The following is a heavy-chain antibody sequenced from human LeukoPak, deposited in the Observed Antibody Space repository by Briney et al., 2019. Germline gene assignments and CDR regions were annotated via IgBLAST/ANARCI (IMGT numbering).Heavy chain of an antibody. V-gene: IGHV1-69-2*01. J-gene: IGHJ5*02. D-gene: IGHD6-19*01. CDR2: VDPEDGET. CDR3: ATGRIAVAGTSWFDP. Sequence: ASVKVSCKASGYTFTDYYMHWVHQAPGKGLEWMGLVDPEDGETIYAEKFQGRVTITADTSTDTAYMDLSSLRSEDTAVYYCATGRIAVAGTSWFDPWGQGTLVTVSS. CDR1: GYTFTDYY.